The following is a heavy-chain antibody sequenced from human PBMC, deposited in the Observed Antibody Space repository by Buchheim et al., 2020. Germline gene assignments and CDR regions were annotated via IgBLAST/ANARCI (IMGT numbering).Heavy chain of an antibody. J-gene: IGHJ4*02. CDR1: GFTFSSNW. CDR2: IHSEGNST. D-gene: IGHD4-23*01. V-gene: IGHV3-74*01. CDR3: AKDGPRNSGFLYYFDY. Sequence: EVQLVESGGGLVQPGGSLRLSCAASGFTFSSNWMHWVRQAPGKGLVWVSRIHSEGNSTSYADSVKGRFTISRDNAKNTLYLQMNSLRAEDSAVYYCAKDGPRNSGFLYYFDYWGQGTL.